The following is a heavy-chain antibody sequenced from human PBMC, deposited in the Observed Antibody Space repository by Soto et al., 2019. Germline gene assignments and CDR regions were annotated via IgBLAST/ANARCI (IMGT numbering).Heavy chain of an antibody. J-gene: IGHJ4*02. V-gene: IGHV1-69*06. CDR2: IIPIFGTA. Sequence: SVKVSCKASGGTFSGYAISWVRQAPGQGLEWMGGIIPIFGTANYAQKFQGRVTITADKSTSTAYMELSSLRSEDTAVYYCATPYYYDSSGYGLYYFDYWGQGTLVTVSS. CDR1: GGTFSGYA. CDR3: ATPYYYDSSGYGLYYFDY. D-gene: IGHD3-22*01.